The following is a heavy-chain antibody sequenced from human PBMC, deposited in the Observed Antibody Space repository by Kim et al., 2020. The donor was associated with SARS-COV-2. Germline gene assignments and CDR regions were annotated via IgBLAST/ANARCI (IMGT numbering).Heavy chain of an antibody. CDR3: ANFGFDRLISI. Sequence: GGSLRLSCEGSGYIFSHYCMHWVRQAPGKGLEWVSRISNDGSFTVHADSVKGRFFISRDNARNTLYLQMDSLRVEDTAVYYCANFGFDRLISIWGQGTLVTVS. V-gene: IGHV3-74*01. CDR2: ISNDGSFT. CDR1: GYIFSHYC. J-gene: IGHJ4*02. D-gene: IGHD3-9*01.